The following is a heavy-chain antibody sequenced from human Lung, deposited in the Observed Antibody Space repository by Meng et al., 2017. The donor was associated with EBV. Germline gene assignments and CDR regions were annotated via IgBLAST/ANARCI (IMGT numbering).Heavy chain of an antibody. CDR3: ARGFLSFVRVFDY. D-gene: IGHD2/OR15-2a*01. CDR1: GGSISSGGYY. V-gene: IGHV4-31*03. J-gene: IGHJ4*02. Sequence: QLHLQQSGQGLGKPSQTLSPTCPVSGGSISSGGYYWSWIRQHPGKGLEWIGYIYYSGSTYYNPSLKSRVTISVDTSKNQFSLKLSSVTAADTAVYYCARGFLSFVRVFDYWGQGTLVTVSS. CDR2: IYYSGST.